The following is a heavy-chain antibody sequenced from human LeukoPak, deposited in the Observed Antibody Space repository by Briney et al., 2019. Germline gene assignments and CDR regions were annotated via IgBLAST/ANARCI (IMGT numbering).Heavy chain of an antibody. J-gene: IGHJ6*02. V-gene: IGHV3-53*05. D-gene: IGHD4-17*01. CDR1: GFTVSSNF. Sequence: GGSLRLSCAASGFTVSSNFMSWVRQAPGKGLEWVSVIYGGGSTYYADSVKGRFTISRDNSKNMFYVQINSLRPEDTAVYFCARGFPYDDTTEGYYYLMDVWGQGTTVTVSS. CDR2: IYGGGST. CDR3: ARGFPYDDTTEGYYYLMDV.